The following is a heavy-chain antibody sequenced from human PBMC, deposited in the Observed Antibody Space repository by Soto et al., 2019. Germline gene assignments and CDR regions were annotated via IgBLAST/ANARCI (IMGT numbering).Heavy chain of an antibody. V-gene: IGHV3-23*01. J-gene: IGHJ6*04. D-gene: IGHD1-26*01. Sequence: GGSVRLSCAASGFTFSSYAMTWVRQAPGKGLEWASGISGSGAGTFYADPVKGRFTISRDNSKNTLYLQLNSLRAEDTAVYYCAKDLVPSYYGAEYYCMYGWGKGTTVTVSS. CDR3: AKDLVPSYYGAEYYCMYG. CDR1: GFTFSSYA. CDR2: ISGSGAGT.